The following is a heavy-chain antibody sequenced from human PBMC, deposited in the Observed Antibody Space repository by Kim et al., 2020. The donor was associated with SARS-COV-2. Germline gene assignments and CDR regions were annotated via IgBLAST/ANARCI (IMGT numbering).Heavy chain of an antibody. CDR3: ARRGVGAPFDY. Sequence: SETLSLTCTVSGGSISSSSYYWGWIRQPPGKGLEWIGSIYYSGSTYYNPSLKSRVTISVDTSKNQFSLKLSSVTAADTAVYYCARRGVGAPFDYWGQGTL. CDR1: GGSISSSSYY. CDR2: IYYSGST. J-gene: IGHJ4*02. D-gene: IGHD1-26*01. V-gene: IGHV4-39*07.